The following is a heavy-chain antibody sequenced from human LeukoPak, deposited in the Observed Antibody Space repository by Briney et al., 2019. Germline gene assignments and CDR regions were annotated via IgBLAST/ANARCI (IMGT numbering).Heavy chain of an antibody. CDR3: ARDPAFATSPSYYFDY. CDR2: ISYDGSNK. J-gene: IGHJ4*02. Sequence: GGSLRLSCAASGFTFSSYAMHWVRQAPGKGLKWVAVISYDGSNKYYADSVKGRFTISRDNSKNTLYLQMNSLRAEDTAVYYCARDPAFATSPSYYFDYWGQGTLVTVSS. V-gene: IGHV3-30*04. D-gene: IGHD2-15*01. CDR1: GFTFSSYA.